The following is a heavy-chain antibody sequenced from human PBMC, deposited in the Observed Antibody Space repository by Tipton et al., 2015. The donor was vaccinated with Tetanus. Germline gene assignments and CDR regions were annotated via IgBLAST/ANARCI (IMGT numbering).Heavy chain of an antibody. V-gene: IGHV4-34*01. CDR3: ARSISAGSVWPYEH. Sequence: GLVKPSETLSLTCGVFGDYLSDYYWTWVRQPPGKGLEWIGEIHRGGSTNYNPSLKSRVSMSVDTAKNRFSLTLTSVTAADMAVYYCARSISAGSVWPYEHWGQGTRVIVSS. D-gene: IGHD6-13*01. J-gene: IGHJ4*02. CDR2: IHRGGST. CDR1: GDYLSDYY.